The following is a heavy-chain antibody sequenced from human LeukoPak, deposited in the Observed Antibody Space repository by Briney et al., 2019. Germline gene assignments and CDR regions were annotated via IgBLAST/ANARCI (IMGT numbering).Heavy chain of an antibody. CDR2: IKSETDGGTT. V-gene: IGHV3-15*01. D-gene: IGHD3-10*01. J-gene: IGHJ4*02. Sequence: NPGGSLRLSCAASGFRFSGYVMSWVRQAPGKGLEWVGRIKSETDGGTTDYAAPVEGRFTISTDASRNTLYLQMNSLKTEDTAVYYCTTDFGLSGRYFGSGSYSHYWGQGTLVTVSS. CDR3: TTDFGLSGRYFGSGSYSHY. CDR1: GFRFSGYV.